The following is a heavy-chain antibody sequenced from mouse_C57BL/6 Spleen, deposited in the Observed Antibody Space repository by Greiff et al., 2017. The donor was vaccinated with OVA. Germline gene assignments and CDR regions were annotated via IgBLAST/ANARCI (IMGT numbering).Heavy chain of an antibody. D-gene: IGHD1-1*01. V-gene: IGHV1-50*01. J-gene: IGHJ2*01. Sequence: VQLQQSGAELVKPGASVKLSCKASGYTFTSYWMQWVKQRPGQGLEWIGEIDPSDSYTNYNQKFKGKATLTVDTSSSTAYMQLSSLTSEDSAVYYCARGYYYGSSYGVDYWGQGTTLTVSS. CDR3: ARGYYYGSSYGVDY. CDR2: IDPSDSYT. CDR1: GYTFTSYW.